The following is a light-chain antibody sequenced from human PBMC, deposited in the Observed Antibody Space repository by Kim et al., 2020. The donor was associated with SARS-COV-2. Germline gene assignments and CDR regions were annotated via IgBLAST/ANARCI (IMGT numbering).Light chain of an antibody. J-gene: IGLJ2*01. Sequence: PGQTARITCSGDALPKQYAYWYQQMPGQTPIVVIHRDTERPSGIPERFSGSSSGTTVTLTISGVQAEDEADYYCQSADSSGTYEVVFGGGTQLTVL. CDR1: ALPKQY. CDR3: QSADSSGTYEVV. CDR2: RDT. V-gene: IGLV3-25*03.